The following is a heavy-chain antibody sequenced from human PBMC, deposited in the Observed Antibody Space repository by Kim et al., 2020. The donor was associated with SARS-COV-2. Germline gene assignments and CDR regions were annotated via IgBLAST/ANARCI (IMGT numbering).Heavy chain of an antibody. V-gene: IGHV3-23*01. CDR2: ST. D-gene: IGHD3-10*01. CDR3: AKDRGHWYFDL. J-gene: IGHJ2*01. Sequence: STTYAESGKGRFTISRDNSKNTLCLQMNSLRAEDTAIYYCAKDRGHWYFDLWGRGTLVTVSS.